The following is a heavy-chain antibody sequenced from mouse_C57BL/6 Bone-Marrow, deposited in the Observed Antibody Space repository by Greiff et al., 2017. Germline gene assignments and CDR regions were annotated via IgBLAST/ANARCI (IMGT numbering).Heavy chain of an antibody. Sequence: VQLQQPGAELVMPGASVKLSCKASGYTFTSYWMHWVKQRPGQGLEWIGEIDPSDSYTNYNQKFKGKSTLTVNKSSNTAYMQLSSLTSEDSAVYYCARGDYDVDYWGQGTTLTVSS. J-gene: IGHJ2*01. CDR2: IDPSDSYT. D-gene: IGHD2-4*01. CDR3: ARGDYDVDY. CDR1: GYTFTSYW. V-gene: IGHV1-69*01.